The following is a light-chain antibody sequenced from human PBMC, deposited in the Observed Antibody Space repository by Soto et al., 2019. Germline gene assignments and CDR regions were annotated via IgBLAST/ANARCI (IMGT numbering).Light chain of an antibody. CDR1: SSNIGSGYP. CDR3: QSYDTGLSGGA. V-gene: IGLV1-40*01. CDR2: NNN. J-gene: IGLJ3*02. Sequence: QSVLTQPPSVSGAPGERVTISCTRRSSNIGSGYPVHWYQQLPGTAPKLLIYNNNYRPSGVPDRFVGSQSGTSASLAITGLQDEDEGDYYCQSYDTGLSGGAFGGGTKVTVL.